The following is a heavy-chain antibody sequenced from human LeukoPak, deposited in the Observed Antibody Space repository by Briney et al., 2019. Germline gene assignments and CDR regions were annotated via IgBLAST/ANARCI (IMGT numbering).Heavy chain of an antibody. V-gene: IGHV3-15*01. J-gene: IGHJ4*02. D-gene: IGHD3-16*01. CDR2: IKSKSDGGTT. CDR1: GISVDNAW. CDR3: VWEYISSFNS. Sequence: GGSLRLSCAVSGISVDNAWMSWVRQAPGKGLEWVGRIKSKSDGGTTDYAAPVKGRFTISRDESKNTLYLQMSNLKTEDTAVYYAVWEYISSFNSWGQGTLVTVSS.